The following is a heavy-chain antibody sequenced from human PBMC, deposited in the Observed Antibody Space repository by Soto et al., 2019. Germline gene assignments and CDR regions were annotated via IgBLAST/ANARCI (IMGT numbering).Heavy chain of an antibody. V-gene: IGHV1-69*01. Sequence: QVQVVQSGAEVKKPGSSVKVSCKASGGTFTSYAVNWVRQAPGHGLEWMGVIIPVFATTHYAQNSHGRVTDSPDESTGTDYLELSSLTAADTAVYYCTIAGRPSCSGAAGSPALDSGGQGPLVT. CDR3: TIAGRPSCSGAAGSPALDS. J-gene: IGHJ4*02. CDR1: GGTFTSYA. D-gene: IGHD2-15*01. CDR2: IIPVFATT.